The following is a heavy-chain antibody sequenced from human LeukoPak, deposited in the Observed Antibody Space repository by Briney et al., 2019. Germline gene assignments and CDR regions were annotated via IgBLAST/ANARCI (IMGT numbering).Heavy chain of an antibody. Sequence: SETLSLTCTVSGGSISSSSYYWGWIRQPPGKGLEWIGSIYYSGSTYYNPSLKSRVTISVDTFKNQFSLKLSSVTAADTAVYYCARHVDTAMVPYYFDYWGQGTLVTVSS. V-gene: IGHV4-39*01. CDR2: IYYSGST. D-gene: IGHD5-18*01. CDR1: GGSISSSSYY. CDR3: ARHVDTAMVPYYFDY. J-gene: IGHJ4*02.